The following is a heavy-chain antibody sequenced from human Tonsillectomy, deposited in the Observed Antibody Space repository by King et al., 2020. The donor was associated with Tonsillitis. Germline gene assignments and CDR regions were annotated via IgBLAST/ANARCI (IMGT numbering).Heavy chain of an antibody. J-gene: IGHJ4*02. CDR2: INDISSHT. Sequence: VQLVESGGGLIQPGGSLRLSCAASGSTFSTYNMNWVRQAPGKGLEWISYINDISSHTYYADSVKGRFTISRDNAKNLLFLQMSSLRDEDTAIYYCATDTGHYISSSAVVYWGQGTLVTVSS. D-gene: IGHD6-6*01. CDR1: GSTFSTYN. V-gene: IGHV3-48*02. CDR3: ATDTGHYISSSAVVY.